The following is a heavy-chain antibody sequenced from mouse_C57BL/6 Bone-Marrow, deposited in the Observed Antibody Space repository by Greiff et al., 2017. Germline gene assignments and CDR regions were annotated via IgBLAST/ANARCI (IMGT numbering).Heavy chain of an antibody. CDR1: EYEFPSHD. J-gene: IGHJ4*01. CDR3: ARPLDPSYAMDY. V-gene: IGHV5-2*01. Sequence: DVKLVESGGGLVQPGESLKLSCESNEYEFPSHDMSWVRKTPEKRLELVAAINSDGGSTYYPDTMERRFIISRDNTKKTLYLQMSSLRSEDTALYYCARPLDPSYAMDYWGQGTSVTVSS. CDR2: INSDGGST.